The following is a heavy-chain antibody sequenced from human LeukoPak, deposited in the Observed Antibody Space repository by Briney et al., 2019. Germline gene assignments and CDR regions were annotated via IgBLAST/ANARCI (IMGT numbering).Heavy chain of an antibody. Sequence: PGGSLRLSCAASGFSFSGSWMHWVRQAPGKGLVWVSRINSDGSTITYADSVRGRFTISRDNAKNTLYLQMNSLRAEDTAVYYCVRARVDTVMVIVDYWGQGTLVTVSS. D-gene: IGHD5-18*01. J-gene: IGHJ4*02. CDR3: VRARVDTVMVIVDY. CDR1: GFSFSGSW. V-gene: IGHV3-74*01. CDR2: INSDGSTI.